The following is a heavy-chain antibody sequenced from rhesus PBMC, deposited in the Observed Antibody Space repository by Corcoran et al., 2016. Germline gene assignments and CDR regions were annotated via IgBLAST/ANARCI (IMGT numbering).Heavy chain of an antibody. Sequence: QVQLQESGPGLVKPSETLSLTCAVSGGSISGGYDWSWIRQPPGKGLEWIGDIYGSSWSTNYTPSLNNQVTISKDTSNNQFSLKLSSVTAADTAVYYCARPLHSSGWSYDVSLDVWGRGVLVTVSS. CDR1: GGSISGGYD. CDR3: ARPLHSSGWSYDVSLDV. V-gene: IGHV4-76*01. J-gene: IGHJ5-2*02. CDR2: IYGSSWST. D-gene: IGHD6S26*01.